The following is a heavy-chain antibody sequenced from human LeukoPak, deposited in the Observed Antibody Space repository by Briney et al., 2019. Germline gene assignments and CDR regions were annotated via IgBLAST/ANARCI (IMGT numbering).Heavy chain of an antibody. Sequence: SQTLSLTCTVSGGSISSGGYYWSWIRQPPGKGLEWIGYIYHSGSTYYNPSLKSRVTISVVRSKNQFSLKLSSVTAADTAVYYCARYGTVAPAAPPAYYFDYWGQGTLVTVSS. CDR1: GGSISSGGYY. CDR2: IYHSGST. V-gene: IGHV4-30-2*01. J-gene: IGHJ4*02. D-gene: IGHD2-2*01. CDR3: ARYGTVAPAAPPAYYFDY.